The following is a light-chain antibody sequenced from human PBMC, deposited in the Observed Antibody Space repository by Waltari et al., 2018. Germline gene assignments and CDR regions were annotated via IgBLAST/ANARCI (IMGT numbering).Light chain of an antibody. J-gene: IGLJ2*01. CDR1: KLGGKF. Sequence: SYELTQPPSVSVSPGQTASITCSGAKLGGKFASWYQLRAGQSPLLVISQHNQRPSGIPERFSASYSGNTATLTISGTQAMDEADYYCQAWDSNTVIFGGGTKLSVL. V-gene: IGLV3-1*01. CDR2: QHN. CDR3: QAWDSNTVI.